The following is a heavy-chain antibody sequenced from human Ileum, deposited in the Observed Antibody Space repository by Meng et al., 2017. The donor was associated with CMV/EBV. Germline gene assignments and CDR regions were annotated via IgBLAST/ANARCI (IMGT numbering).Heavy chain of an antibody. J-gene: IGHJ4*01. V-gene: IGHV4-61*01. Sequence: SETLSLTCTVSGGSVNSHNYYWTWIRQPPGNGLEWIGYVSYSGSTNYNPSLETRITISVDTSKNQFSLRLTSMTPADTAVYYCAWGPNMYYFDYWGYGIPV. D-gene: IGHD3-16*01. CDR1: GGSVNSHNYY. CDR2: VSYSGST. CDR3: AWGPNMYYFDY.